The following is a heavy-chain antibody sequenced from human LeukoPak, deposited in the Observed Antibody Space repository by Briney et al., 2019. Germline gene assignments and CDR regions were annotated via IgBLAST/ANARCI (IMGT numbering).Heavy chain of an antibody. J-gene: IGHJ6*03. CDR3: ARGQTGYYDFWSGHYYYYMDV. V-gene: IGHV1-8*03. CDR1: GYTFTSYD. D-gene: IGHD3-3*01. Sequence: ASVKVSCKASGYTFTSYDINWVRQATGQGLEWMGWMNPNSGNTGYAQKFQGRVTITRNTSISTAYMELSSLRSEDTAVYYCARGQTGYYDFWSGHYYYYMDVWGKGTTVTVSS. CDR2: MNPNSGNT.